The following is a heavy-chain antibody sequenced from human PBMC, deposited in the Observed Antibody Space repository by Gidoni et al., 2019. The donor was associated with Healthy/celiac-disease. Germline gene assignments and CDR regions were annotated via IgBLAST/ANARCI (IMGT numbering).Heavy chain of an antibody. CDR2: SKSKTEGGTT. D-gene: IGHD2-8*01. V-gene: IGHV3-15*07. CDR1: GFTFSNAW. J-gene: IGHJ5*02. Sequence: EVQLVDSGGGLLKPGGSLRLPCASSGFTFSNAWLTWFPQAPGKGVGWVGRSKSKTEGGTTDYAAPVKGRLTISRDDSKNTLYLQMNSLKTEDTAVYYCTTAVGYCTNGVCYNRFDPWGAREPWSPSPQ. CDR3: TTAVGYCTNGVCYNRFDP.